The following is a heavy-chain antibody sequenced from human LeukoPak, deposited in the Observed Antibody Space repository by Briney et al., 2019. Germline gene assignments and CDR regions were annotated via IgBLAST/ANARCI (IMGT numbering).Heavy chain of an antibody. CDR2: TRNKANSYTT. J-gene: IGHJ5*02. V-gene: IGHV3-72*01. CDR1: GFTFSDHY. Sequence: GGSLRLSCAASGFTFSDHYMDWVRQAPGKGLEWVGRTRNKANSYTTEYAASVKGRFTISRDDSKNSLYLQMNSLKTEDAAVYYCASLYGSGKRWVDPWGQGTLVTVSS. CDR3: ASLYGSGKRWVDP. D-gene: IGHD3-10*01.